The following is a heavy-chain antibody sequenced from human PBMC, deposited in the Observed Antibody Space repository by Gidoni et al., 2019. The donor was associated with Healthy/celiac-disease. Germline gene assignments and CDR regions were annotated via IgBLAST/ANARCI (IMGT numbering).Heavy chain of an antibody. CDR3: ARARAARAFDI. V-gene: IGHV4-31*03. J-gene: IGHJ3*02. Sequence: QLQLQASGPGLVKPSQTLYRTCPVSGGSISRGGYYWSWIRQHPGKGLEWIGYIYYSGSTYYNPSLKSRVTISVDTSKNQFSLKLSSVTAADTAVYYCARARAARAFDIWGQGTMVTVSS. CDR2: IYYSGST. CDR1: GGSISRGGYY.